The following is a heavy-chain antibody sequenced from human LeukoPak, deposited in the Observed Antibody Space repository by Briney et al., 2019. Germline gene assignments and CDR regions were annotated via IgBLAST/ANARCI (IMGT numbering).Heavy chain of an antibody. CDR1: GFTFSSYG. Sequence: GRSLRLSCAASGFTFSSYGMHLVRQAPGKGLEWVAVISYDGSNKYYADSVKGRFTISRDNSKNTLCLQMNSLRAEDTAVYYCAKDSQAFYDFWSGQTGDWGQGTLVTVSS. CDR3: AKDSQAFYDFWSGQTGD. D-gene: IGHD3-3*01. CDR2: ISYDGSNK. J-gene: IGHJ4*02. V-gene: IGHV3-30*18.